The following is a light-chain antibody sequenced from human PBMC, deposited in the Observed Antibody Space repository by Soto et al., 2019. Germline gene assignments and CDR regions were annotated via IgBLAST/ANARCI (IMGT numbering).Light chain of an antibody. Sequence: QSVLTQPRSVSGSPGQTVTISCTGTSSDVGAYDDVSWYQHHPGKAPKFMIYDVSKRPSGVPDRFSGSKSGNTASLTISGLQADDEADYYCCSYAGSYTGVFGTGTKLTVL. CDR1: SSDVGAYDD. V-gene: IGLV2-11*01. J-gene: IGLJ1*01. CDR2: DVS. CDR3: CSYAGSYTGV.